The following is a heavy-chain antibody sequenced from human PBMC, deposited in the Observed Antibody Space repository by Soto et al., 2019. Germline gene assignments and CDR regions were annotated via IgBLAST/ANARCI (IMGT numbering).Heavy chain of an antibody. V-gene: IGHV3-21*01. CDR2: ISSSSSYI. D-gene: IGHD3-10*01. CDR3: ARGGVLRSDAFDI. Sequence: GGSLRLSCAASGFTFSSYSMNWVRQAPGKGLEWVSSISSSSSYIYYADSVKGRFIISRDNAKNSLYLQMNSLRAEDTAVYYCARGGVLRSDAFDIWGQGTMVTVSS. J-gene: IGHJ3*02. CDR1: GFTFSSYS.